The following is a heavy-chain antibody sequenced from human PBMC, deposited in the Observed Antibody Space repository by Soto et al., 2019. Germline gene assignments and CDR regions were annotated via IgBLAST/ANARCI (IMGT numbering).Heavy chain of an antibody. CDR3: AHAQIYCSSTSCYYYYYYGMDV. CDR2: IYWDDDK. CDR1: GFSLSTSGVG. Sequence: SGPTLVNPTQTLTLTCTFSGFSLSTSGVGVGWIRQPPGKALEWLALIYWDDDKRYSPSLKSRLTITKDTSKNQVVLTMTNMDPVDTATYYCAHAQIYCSSTSCYYYYYYGMDVWGQGTTVTVSS. V-gene: IGHV2-5*02. D-gene: IGHD2-2*01. J-gene: IGHJ6*02.